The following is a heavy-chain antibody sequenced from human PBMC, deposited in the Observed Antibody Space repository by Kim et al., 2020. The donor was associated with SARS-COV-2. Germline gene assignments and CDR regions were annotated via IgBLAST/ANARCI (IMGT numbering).Heavy chain of an antibody. CDR3: AKDGVWGSYRPPGDY. D-gene: IGHD3-16*02. J-gene: IGHJ4*02. CDR1: GFTFSSYG. V-gene: IGHV3-30*18. CDR2: ISYDGSNK. Sequence: GGSLRLSCAASGFTFSSYGMHWVRQAPGKGLEGVAVISYDGSNKYYADSVKGRFTISRDNSKNTLYLQMNSLTAEDTAVYYCAKDGVWGSYRPPGDYWGQGTLVTVSS.